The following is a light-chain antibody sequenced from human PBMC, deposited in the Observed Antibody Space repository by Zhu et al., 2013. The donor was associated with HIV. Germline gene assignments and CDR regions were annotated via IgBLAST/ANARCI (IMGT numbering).Light chain of an antibody. Sequence: EVVLTQSPATLSLSPGERATLSCRASQNINNYLAWYQHKPGLAPRLVIYDTFTRATGFPARFSGSGFGTDFTLTIDSLEPEDVAVYYCQQRSDLFSFGQGTKLEIK. CDR2: DTF. CDR1: QNINNY. V-gene: IGKV3-11*01. J-gene: IGKJ2*03. CDR3: QQRSDLFS.